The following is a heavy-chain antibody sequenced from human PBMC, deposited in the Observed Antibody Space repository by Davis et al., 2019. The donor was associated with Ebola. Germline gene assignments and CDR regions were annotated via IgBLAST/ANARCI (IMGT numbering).Heavy chain of an antibody. D-gene: IGHD5-24*01. CDR1: GFSLTSYG. Sequence: PGGSLRLSCAASGFSLTSYGMLWVRQAPGKGLEWVAVTSFDGRNKYYADSVKGRFTISRDNSKNTLYLQMQSLRPDDTAVYYCARIYGGTTITDWGQGTQVTVSS. CDR2: TSFDGRNK. CDR3: ARIYGGTTITD. V-gene: IGHV3-30*03. J-gene: IGHJ4*02.